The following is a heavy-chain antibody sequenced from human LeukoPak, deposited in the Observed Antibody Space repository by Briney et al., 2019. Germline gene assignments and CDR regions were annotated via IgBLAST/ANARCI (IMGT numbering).Heavy chain of an antibody. Sequence: PGGSLRLSCAASGFTFSSYWMSWVRQAPGKGLEWVANIKQDGSEKYYVDSVKGRFTISRDNAKNSLYLQMNSLRAEDTAVYYCARVYYDFWSGYHPPDVWGQGTTVTVSS. CDR1: GFTFSSYW. D-gene: IGHD3-3*01. J-gene: IGHJ6*02. CDR2: IKQDGSEK. CDR3: ARVYYDFWSGYHPPDV. V-gene: IGHV3-7*01.